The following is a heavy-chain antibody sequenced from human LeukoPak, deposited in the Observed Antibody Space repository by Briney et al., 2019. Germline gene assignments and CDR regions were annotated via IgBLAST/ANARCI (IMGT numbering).Heavy chain of an antibody. CDR2: IYHSGSP. CDR1: GGSISSYY. CDR3: ARLKGWELLLFGAFDI. V-gene: IGHV4-38-2*02. D-gene: IGHD2-15*01. Sequence: SETLSLTCTVYGGSISSYYWGWIRQPPGRGLEWIGSIYHSGSPYYNQSLKSRVTISVDTSKNKSSLKLRSVTAADTAVYYCARLKGWELLLFGAFDIWGQGTMVTVSS. J-gene: IGHJ3*02.